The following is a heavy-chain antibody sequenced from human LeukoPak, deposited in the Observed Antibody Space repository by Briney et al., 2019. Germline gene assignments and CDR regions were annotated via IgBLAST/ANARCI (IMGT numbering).Heavy chain of an antibody. CDR1: GXTFSSYS. CDR2: ISSSSSII. D-gene: IGHD3-22*01. CDR3: ARDGDSSGYYAAFDI. J-gene: IGHJ3*02. Sequence: GGSLRLSFAASGXTFSSYSMNWVRQAPGKGLEWLSYISSSSSIIYYADSVKGRFTISRDNAKNSLYLQMNSLRDEDTAVYYCARDGDSSGYYAAFDIWGQGTMVTVSS. V-gene: IGHV3-48*02.